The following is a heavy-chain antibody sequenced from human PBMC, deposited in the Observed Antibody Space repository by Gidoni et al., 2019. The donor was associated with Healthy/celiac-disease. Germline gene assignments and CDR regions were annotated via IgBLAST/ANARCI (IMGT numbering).Heavy chain of an antibody. Sequence: QLQLQESGPGLVKPSETLSLTCTVPGGSISRSSYYWGWIRQPPGKGLEWIGSIYYSVSTYYNPSLKRRVTISVDTSKNQFSLKLSSVTAADTSVYYCARRRTVTYYFDYWGQGTLVTVSS. CDR2: IYYSVST. D-gene: IGHD4-17*01. V-gene: IGHV4-39*01. CDR3: ARRRTVTYYFDY. CDR1: GGSISRSSYY. J-gene: IGHJ4*02.